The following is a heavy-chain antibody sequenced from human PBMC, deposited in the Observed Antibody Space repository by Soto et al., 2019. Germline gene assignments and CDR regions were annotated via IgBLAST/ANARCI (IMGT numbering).Heavy chain of an antibody. CDR3: VRVGVGIGNHFDS. CDR2: IHYSGRT. CDR1: NGSISGFY. D-gene: IGHD1-26*01. J-gene: IGHJ4*02. V-gene: IGHV4-59*12. Sequence: SETLSLTCSVSNGSISGFYWTWIRQPPGKILEWIGYIHYSGRTDYNPSLTSRATMSVDTSKNQFSLNLRSITAADTAVYYCVRVGVGIGNHFDSWGRGTLVTVSS.